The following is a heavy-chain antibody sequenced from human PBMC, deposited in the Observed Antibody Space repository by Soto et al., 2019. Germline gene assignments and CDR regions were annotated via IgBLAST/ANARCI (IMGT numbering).Heavy chain of an antibody. J-gene: IGHJ4*02. CDR3: ARGPAILEPQRPETFDY. CDR1: GGSISSGGYY. CDR2: IYYSGST. Sequence: QVQLQESCPGLVKPSQTLSLTCTVSGGSISSGGYYWSWIRQHPGKGLEWIGYIYYSGSTYYNPSLKSRVTISVDTSKNQFSLKLSSVTAADTAVYYCARGPAILEPQRPETFDYWGQGTLVTVSS. V-gene: IGHV4-31*03. D-gene: IGHD1-1*01.